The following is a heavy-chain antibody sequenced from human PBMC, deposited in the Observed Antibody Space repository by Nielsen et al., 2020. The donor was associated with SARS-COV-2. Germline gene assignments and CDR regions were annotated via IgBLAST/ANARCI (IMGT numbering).Heavy chain of an antibody. V-gene: IGHV3-7*01. D-gene: IGHD3-9*01. CDR2: IKQDGSEK. Sequence: GGSLRLSCAASGFTFSDYYMSWVRQAPGKGLEWVANIKQDGSEKYYVDSVKGRFTISRDNAKNSLYLQMNSLRAEDTAVYYCARDSTYYDILTGPVSHFDYWGQGTLVTVSS. CDR3: ARDSTYYDILTGPVSHFDY. J-gene: IGHJ4*02. CDR1: GFTFSDYY.